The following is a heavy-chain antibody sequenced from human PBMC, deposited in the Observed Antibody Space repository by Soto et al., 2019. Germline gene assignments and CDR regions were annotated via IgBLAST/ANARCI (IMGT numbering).Heavy chain of an antibody. V-gene: IGHV3-23*01. J-gene: IGHJ4*02. Sequence: GGSLRLSCAASGFTFSSYAMSWVRQAPGKGLEWVSAISGSGGSTYYADSVKGRFTISRDNSKNTLYLQMNSLRAEDTAVYYCAKALTYYYDSSGYYYPNWGQGTLVTVSS. CDR2: ISGSGGST. D-gene: IGHD3-22*01. CDR3: AKALTYYYDSSGYYYPN. CDR1: GFTFSSYA.